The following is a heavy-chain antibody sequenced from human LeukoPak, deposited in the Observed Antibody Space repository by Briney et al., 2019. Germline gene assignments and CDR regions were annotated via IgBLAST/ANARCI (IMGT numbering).Heavy chain of an antibody. V-gene: IGHV3-23*01. Sequence: GGSLRLSCTASGFTFSSYWMSWVRQAPGKGLQWVSAISGSGASTYYADSVKGRFTISRDNSKNTLYLQMNSLRDEDTAVYYCAKGRGMVASALWYFDSWGQGTLVTVSS. CDR3: AKGRGMVASALWYFDS. J-gene: IGHJ4*02. D-gene: IGHD1-26*01. CDR2: ISGSGAST. CDR1: GFTFSSYW.